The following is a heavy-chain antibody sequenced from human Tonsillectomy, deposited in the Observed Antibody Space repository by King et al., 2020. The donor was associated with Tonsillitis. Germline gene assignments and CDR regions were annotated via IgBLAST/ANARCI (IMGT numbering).Heavy chain of an antibody. CDR3: AKDGIGLSGWYFDL. D-gene: IGHD3-16*01. V-gene: IGHV3-30*18. Sequence: QVQLVESGGGVVQPGRSLRLSCAASGFTFSNYGMHWVRQAPGKGLEWVALIAYDASYENYADSVKGRFAISRDNSKNRLYLEMNSLRVEDTSVYYCAKDGIGLSGWYFDLWGRGTVVTVSS. CDR1: GFTFSNYG. CDR2: IAYDASYE. J-gene: IGHJ2*01.